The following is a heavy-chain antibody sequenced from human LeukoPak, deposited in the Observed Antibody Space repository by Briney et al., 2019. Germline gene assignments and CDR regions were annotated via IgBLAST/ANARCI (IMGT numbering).Heavy chain of an antibody. J-gene: IGHJ4*02. Sequence: PGGSLRLSCAASGFTFSRFAMSWVRQAPGKGLEWVSVIRNSDDNTYYTDSVKGRFTISRDNSKNTLWLQMNSLRAEDTAVYYCAKGNWDKLEVFDYWGQGTLVTVSS. CDR2: IRNSDDNT. CDR1: GFTFSRFA. D-gene: IGHD1/OR15-1a*01. CDR3: AKGNWDKLEVFDY. V-gene: IGHV3-23*01.